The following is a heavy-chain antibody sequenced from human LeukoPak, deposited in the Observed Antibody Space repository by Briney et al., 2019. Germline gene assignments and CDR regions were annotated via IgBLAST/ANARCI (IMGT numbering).Heavy chain of an antibody. CDR3: ARELTYYFDSSGYTMFDS. D-gene: IGHD3-22*01. CDR2: ITTTSSFT. CDR1: GFTFSSYG. V-gene: IGHV3-21*01. J-gene: IGHJ4*02. Sequence: PGGSPRLSCAASGFTFSSYGMNWVRQAPGKGLEWVSFITTTSSFTFYADSLKGRFTISRDNAENSLYLQMNSLRVEDTAIYYCARELTYYFDSSGYTMFDSWGQGTLVTVSS.